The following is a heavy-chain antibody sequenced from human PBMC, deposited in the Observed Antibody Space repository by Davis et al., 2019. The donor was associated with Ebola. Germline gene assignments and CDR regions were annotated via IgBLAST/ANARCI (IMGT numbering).Heavy chain of an antibody. CDR2: ITGSSTYI. CDR3: AREPTAAGLDY. V-gene: IGHV3-21*01. Sequence: GGSLRLSCKASGFNFGSRWMHWVRQVPGKGLEWVSSITGSSTYIYYADSVKGRFTISRDNAKNSLYLQMNSLRVEDTAVYYCAREPTAAGLDYWGQGTLVTVSS. D-gene: IGHD6-13*01. J-gene: IGHJ4*02. CDR1: GFNFGSRW.